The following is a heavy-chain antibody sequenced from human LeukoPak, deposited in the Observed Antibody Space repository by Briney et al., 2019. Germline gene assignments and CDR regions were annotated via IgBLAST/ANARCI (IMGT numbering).Heavy chain of an antibody. CDR1: GFTFSSYW. CDR2: INQDGREK. J-gene: IGHJ4*02. V-gene: IGHV3-7*01. Sequence: GGSLRLSCAASGFTFSSYWMSWVRQAPGKGLEWVANINQDGREKNYVDSVKGRFTISRDNTENSLYLQMNSLRAEDTAVYYCARDINGDGDYWGQGTLVTVSS. CDR3: ARDINGDGDY. D-gene: IGHD4-17*01.